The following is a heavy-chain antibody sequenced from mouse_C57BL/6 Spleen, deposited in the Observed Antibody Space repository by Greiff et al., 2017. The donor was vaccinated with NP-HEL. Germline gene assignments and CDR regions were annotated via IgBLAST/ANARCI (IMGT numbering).Heavy chain of an antibody. Sequence: EVQLVESGGGLVKPGGSLKLSCAASGFTFSSYAMSWVRQTPEKRLEWVATISDGGSYTYYPDNVKGRFTISRDNAKNNLYLQVSHLKSEDTAMYYCARAAYYGSSYAMDYWGQGTSVTVSS. CDR2: ISDGGSYT. CDR1: GFTFSSYA. D-gene: IGHD1-1*01. J-gene: IGHJ4*01. V-gene: IGHV5-4*01. CDR3: ARAAYYGSSYAMDY.